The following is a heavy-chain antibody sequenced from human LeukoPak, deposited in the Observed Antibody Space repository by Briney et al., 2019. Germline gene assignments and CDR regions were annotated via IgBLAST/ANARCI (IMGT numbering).Heavy chain of an antibody. J-gene: IGHJ4*02. D-gene: IGHD2-2*01. CDR3: TRGAGTSWFDY. CDR1: GYTFTVNY. CDR2: MNHNSGVT. Sequence: ASVKVSCKPSGYTFTVNYLHWVRQAPGQGLEWVGWMNHNSGVTGYAQNFQGRVTMTRDTSISTAYMELSSLTSDDTAVYYCTRGAGTSWFDYWGQGSLVTASS. V-gene: IGHV1-2*02.